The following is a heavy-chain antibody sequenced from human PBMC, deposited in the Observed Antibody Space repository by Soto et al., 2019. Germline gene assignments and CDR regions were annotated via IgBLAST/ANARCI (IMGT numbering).Heavy chain of an antibody. J-gene: IGHJ6*02. D-gene: IGHD3-9*01. V-gene: IGHV1-3*01. CDR3: ARGRLYYDILTGPRAYGMDV. Sequence: ASVKVCCKASGYTFTSYAMYWARQATGQRLEWMGWINAGNGNTKYSQKFQGRVTITRDTSASTAYMELSSLRSEDTAVYYCARGRLYYDILTGPRAYGMDVWGQGTTVTVSS. CDR1: GYTFTSYA. CDR2: INAGNGNT.